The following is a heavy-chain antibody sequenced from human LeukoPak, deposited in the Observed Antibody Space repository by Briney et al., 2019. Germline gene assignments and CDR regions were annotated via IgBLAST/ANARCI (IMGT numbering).Heavy chain of an antibody. J-gene: IGHJ4*02. CDR3: ARLGIDSSGYYYFDY. CDR1: GYTFSDHY. V-gene: IGHV1-8*02. D-gene: IGHD3-22*01. Sequence: ASVKVSCKASGYTFSDHYVHWVRQAPGQGLEWMGWMNPNSGNTGYAQKFQGRVTMTRNTSISTAYMELSSLRSEDTAVYYCARLGIDSSGYYYFDYWGQGTLVTVSS. CDR2: MNPNSGNT.